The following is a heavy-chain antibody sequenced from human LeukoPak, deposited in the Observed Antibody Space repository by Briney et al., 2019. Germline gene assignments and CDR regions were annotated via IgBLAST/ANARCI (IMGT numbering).Heavy chain of an antibody. V-gene: IGHV3-33*01. CDR3: ARDRAVRYFDY. CDR2: IWYDGTKK. J-gene: IGHJ4*02. D-gene: IGHD3-16*02. CDR1: RFTFSNYG. Sequence: PGRSLRLSCAASRFTFSNYGMHWVRQAPGKGLEWVAVIWYDGTKKYYADSVKGRLTISRDNSKNTLYLEMNSLRAEDTAVYYCARDRAVRYFDYWGQGTLVTVSS.